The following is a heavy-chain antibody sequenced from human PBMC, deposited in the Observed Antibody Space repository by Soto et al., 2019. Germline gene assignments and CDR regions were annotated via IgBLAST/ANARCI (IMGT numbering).Heavy chain of an antibody. CDR3: AKYGPILWFGELPLNYFDY. CDR2: IYYSGST. CDR1: GGSVSSGSYY. Sequence: SETLSLTCTVSGGSVSSGSYYWSWIRQPPGKGLEWIGYIYYSGSTNYNPSLKSRVTISVDTSKNQFSLKLSSVTAADTAVYYCAKYGPILWFGELPLNYFDYWGQGTQVTVSS. J-gene: IGHJ4*02. V-gene: IGHV4-61*01. D-gene: IGHD3-10*01.